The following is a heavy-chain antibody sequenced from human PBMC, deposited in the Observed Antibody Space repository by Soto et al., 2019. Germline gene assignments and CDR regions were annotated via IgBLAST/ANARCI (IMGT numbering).Heavy chain of an antibody. CDR2: ISGGATST. CDR3: AKGPTLVFPQLGN. Sequence: EVQLLESGGGLVQPGGSLRLSCAASGFTFSNFAMSLVRQAPGKGLEWVSAISGGATSTYYADIVKGRFTISRDNSKNTLSLQMNGLRVEDTALYYCAKGPTLVFPQLGNWGPGTLVTVSP. CDR1: GFTFSNFA. V-gene: IGHV3-23*01. D-gene: IGHD2-2*01. J-gene: IGHJ4*02.